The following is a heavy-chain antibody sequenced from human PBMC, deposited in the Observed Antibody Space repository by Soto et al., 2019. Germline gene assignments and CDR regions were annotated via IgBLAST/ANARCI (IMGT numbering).Heavy chain of an antibody. CDR3: TTGEYSSSSGDYYYYYGMDV. D-gene: IGHD6-6*01. J-gene: IGHJ6*02. CDR2: IKSKTDGGTT. CDR1: GFTFSNAW. Sequence: PGGSLRLSCAASGFTFSNAWMNWVRQAPGKGLEWVGRIKSKTDGGTTDYAAPVKGRFTISRDDSKNTLYLQMNSLKTEDTAVYYCTTGEYSSSSGDYYYYYGMDVWGQGTTVTVSS. V-gene: IGHV3-15*07.